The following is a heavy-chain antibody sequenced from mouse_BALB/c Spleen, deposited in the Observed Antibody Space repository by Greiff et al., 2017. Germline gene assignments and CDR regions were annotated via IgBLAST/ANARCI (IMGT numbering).Heavy chain of an antibody. CDR2: IDPANGNT. J-gene: IGHJ4*01. D-gene: IGHD1-2*01. Sequence: VQLKESGAELVKPGASVKLSCTASGFNIKDTYMHWVKQRPEQGLEWIGRIDPANGNTKYDPKFQGKATITADTSSNTAYLQLSSLTSEDTAVYYCARSLFHYYGWGAMDYWGQGTSVTVSS. CDR3: ARSLFHYYGWGAMDY. V-gene: IGHV14-3*02. CDR1: GFNIKDTY.